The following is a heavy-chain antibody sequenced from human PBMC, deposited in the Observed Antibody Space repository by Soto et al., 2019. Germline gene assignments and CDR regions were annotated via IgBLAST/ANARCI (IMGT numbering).Heavy chain of an antibody. CDR1: GYTFTHYA. CDR2: INAGSGNT. Sequence: QVQLVQSGAGVKKPGASVKDSCTASGYTFTHYAIHWVRHAPGQRLEWMGFINAGSGNTKYSQTFQGRLTFTKDTSASTAYMDLISLRSEDTAIYSCARGLAAAGSWGQGTLVTVSS. J-gene: IGHJ5*02. CDR3: ARGLAAAGS. V-gene: IGHV1-3*01. D-gene: IGHD6-13*01.